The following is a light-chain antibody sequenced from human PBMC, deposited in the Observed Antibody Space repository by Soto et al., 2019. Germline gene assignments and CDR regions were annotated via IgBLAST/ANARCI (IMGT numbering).Light chain of an antibody. CDR2: DAS. CDR3: QQYDDPFT. Sequence: DTQMTQSPSSLSASVGDTVTITCQASRDIADSLNWYQQRAGQAPKLLIYDASNLQSGVPARCSGSGTGTSFILTISSLQPEDFATYYCQQYDDPFTFGGGTKVEIK. CDR1: RDIADS. V-gene: IGKV1-33*01. J-gene: IGKJ4*01.